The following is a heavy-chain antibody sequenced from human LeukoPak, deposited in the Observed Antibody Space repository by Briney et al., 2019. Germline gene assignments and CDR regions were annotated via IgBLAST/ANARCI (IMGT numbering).Heavy chain of an antibody. V-gene: IGHV3-30*18. J-gene: IGHJ4*02. D-gene: IGHD1-26*01. Sequence: PGRSLRLSCAASRFSFSSYGMHWVRQAPGKGLEWVALISNDGSKEFYADSVKGRFTISRDNSKNTLYLQVGSLSAEDTAVYYCAKAGAPATGSSPDYWGQGTLVTVSS. CDR1: RFSFSSYG. CDR3: AKAGAPATGSSPDY. CDR2: ISNDGSKE.